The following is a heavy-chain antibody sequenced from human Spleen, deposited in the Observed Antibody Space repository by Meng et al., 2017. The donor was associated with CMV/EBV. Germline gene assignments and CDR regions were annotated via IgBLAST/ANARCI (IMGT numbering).Heavy chain of an antibody. J-gene: IGHJ3*02. V-gene: IGHV3-13*01. CDR1: FTVSRYD. D-gene: IGHD3-22*01. CDR3: ARATGGDSSGYHDAFDI. Sequence: FTVSRYDMHWVSQATGKGLEWVSAIGTAGEKYYPGSVKGRFNISRENAKNSLYLQMNSLRAGDTAVYYCARATGGDSSGYHDAFDIWGQGTMVTVSS. CDR2: IGTAGEK.